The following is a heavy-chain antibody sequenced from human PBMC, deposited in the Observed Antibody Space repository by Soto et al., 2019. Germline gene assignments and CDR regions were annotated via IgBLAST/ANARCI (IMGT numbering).Heavy chain of an antibody. CDR1: GFTFDDYA. CDR2: ISWNSGSI. CDR3: AKVGWCSGGSGYSGYFQH. D-gene: IGHD2-15*01. J-gene: IGHJ1*01. Sequence: EVQLVESGGGLVQPGRSLRLSCAASGFTFDDYAMHWVRQAPGKGLEWVSGISWNSGSIGYADSVKGRFTISRDNAKNSLYLQMNSLRAEDTALYYCAKVGWCSGGSGYSGYFQHWGQGTLVTVSS. V-gene: IGHV3-9*01.